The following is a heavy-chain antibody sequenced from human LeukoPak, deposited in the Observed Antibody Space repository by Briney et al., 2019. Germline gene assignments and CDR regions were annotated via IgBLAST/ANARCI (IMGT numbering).Heavy chain of an antibody. CDR3: ARDIDGGGYLTPSDY. CDR1: GYTFTSYD. J-gene: IGHJ4*02. D-gene: IGHD3-22*01. CDR2: MNPNSGNT. Sequence: EASVKVSCKASGYTFTSYDINWVRQATGQGLEWMGWMNPNSGNTGYAQKFQGRVTMTSDTSTTTVYMEVSSLRTEDTAVYYCARDIDGGGYLTPSDYWGQGTLVTVSS. V-gene: IGHV1-8*01.